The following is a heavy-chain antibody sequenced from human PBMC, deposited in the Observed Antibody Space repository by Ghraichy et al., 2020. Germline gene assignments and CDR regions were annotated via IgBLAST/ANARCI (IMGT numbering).Heavy chain of an antibody. Sequence: SQTLSLTCTVSGDSITSHFWSWIRQSPGKGLEWIGYIYHTGSRNYNPSLKGRLTMSVDTSKNHFSLKLRSVTAADTAVYYCARDMRRGDNGYYNGMDVWGQGTTVTVS. CDR3: ARDMRRGDNGYYNGMDV. V-gene: IGHV4-59*11. CDR1: GDSITSHF. J-gene: IGHJ6*02. D-gene: IGHD3-16*01. CDR2: IYHTGSR.